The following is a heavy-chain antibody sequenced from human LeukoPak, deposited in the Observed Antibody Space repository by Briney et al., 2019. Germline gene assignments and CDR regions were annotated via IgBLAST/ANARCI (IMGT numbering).Heavy chain of an antibody. V-gene: IGHV1-18*01. J-gene: IGHJ5*02. Sequence: ASVKVSCKASGYSFTKFGISWVRQAPGRGLEWVGWIYNGNTKYTQSLQGRVTMTTDTSTSTGYMELRSLISDDTAVYYCARGSSGTEGFDPWGQGTLVTVSS. CDR3: ARGSSGTEGFDP. D-gene: IGHD6-19*01. CDR2: IYNGNT. CDR1: GYSFTKFG.